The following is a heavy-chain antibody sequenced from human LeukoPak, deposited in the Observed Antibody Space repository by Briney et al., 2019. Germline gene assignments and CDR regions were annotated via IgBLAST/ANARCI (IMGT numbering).Heavy chain of an antibody. CDR2: INHSGTT. D-gene: IGHD5-18*01. CDR1: GGSFSGYY. J-gene: IGHJ4*02. Sequence: SETLSLTCAVYGGSFSGYYWSWIRQPPGEGLEWIGEINHSGTTNYNPSLKSRVSISLDTSKIHFSLELSSVTAADTAVYYCARAGNTAMVEFDYWGQGTLVTVSS. CDR3: ARAGNTAMVEFDY. V-gene: IGHV4-34*01.